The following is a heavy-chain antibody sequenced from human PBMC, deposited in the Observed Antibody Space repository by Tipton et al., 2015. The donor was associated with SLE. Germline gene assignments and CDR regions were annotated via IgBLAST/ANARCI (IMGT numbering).Heavy chain of an antibody. V-gene: IGHV1-8*02. CDR3: ARGVDAGVDY. Sequence: QSGAEVKKPGASVKVSCKASGYTFTSYYIHWVRQAPGQGLEWMGWMSPKYDKTGYAQKFQGRVTMTSDTSISTAYMELSSLTSEDTAVYYCARGVDAGVDYWGQGTLVTVSS. J-gene: IGHJ4*02. CDR1: GYTFTSYY. D-gene: IGHD7-27*01. CDR2: MSPKYDKT.